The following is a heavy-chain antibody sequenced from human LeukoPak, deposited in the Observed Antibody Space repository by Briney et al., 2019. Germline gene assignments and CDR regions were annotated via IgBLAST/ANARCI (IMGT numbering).Heavy chain of an antibody. J-gene: IGHJ4*02. D-gene: IGHD3-22*01. CDR2: ISGSADST. CDR3: ATGGPLDYYDSTGSH. V-gene: IGHV3-23*01. CDR1: GFTFSTYA. Sequence: GGSLRLSCAASGFTFSTYAMSWVRQAPGKGLEWVSPISGSADSTYYADSVKGRFTVSRDNSKNTLYLQMNSLRAEDTAMYYRATGGPLDYYDSTGSHWGQGTLVTVSS.